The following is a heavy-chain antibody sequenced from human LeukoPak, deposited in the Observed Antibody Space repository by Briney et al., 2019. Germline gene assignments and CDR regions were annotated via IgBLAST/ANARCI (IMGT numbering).Heavy chain of an antibody. V-gene: IGHV1-18*01. Sequence: GASVKVSCKASGYTFTSYGISRVRQAPGQGLEWMGWISAYNGNTNYAQKLQGRVTMTTDTSTSTAYMELRSLRSDDTAVYYCARGRITMVRGVIIREFDYWGQGTLVTVSS. CDR3: ARGRITMVRGVIIREFDY. J-gene: IGHJ4*02. CDR2: ISAYNGNT. D-gene: IGHD3-10*01. CDR1: GYTFTSYG.